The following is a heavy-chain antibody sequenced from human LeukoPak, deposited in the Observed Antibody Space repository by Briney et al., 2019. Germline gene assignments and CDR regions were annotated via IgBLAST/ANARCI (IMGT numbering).Heavy chain of an antibody. D-gene: IGHD5-12*01. Sequence: ASVKVSCKASGGTFSSYAISWVRQAPGQGLEWMGWMNPNSGNTGYAQKFQGRVTMTRNTSISTAYMELSSLRSEDTAVYYCARAPRGLRLLGYWGQGTLVTVSS. CDR2: MNPNSGNT. J-gene: IGHJ4*02. CDR3: ARAPRGLRLLGY. V-gene: IGHV1-8*02. CDR1: GGTFSSYA.